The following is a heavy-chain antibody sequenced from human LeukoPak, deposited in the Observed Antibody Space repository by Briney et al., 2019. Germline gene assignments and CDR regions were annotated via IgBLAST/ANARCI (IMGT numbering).Heavy chain of an antibody. V-gene: IGHV3-23*01. D-gene: IGHD3-10*01. Sequence: PGGSLRLSCAASGFTFSNYAMTWVRQAPGKGLEWVSGISGSGGGTYYTDSVKGRFTISRDNSKNTLYLQMNSLRAEDTAVYYCAKDGPAITMVRGVNYFDYWGQGTLVTVSS. J-gene: IGHJ4*02. CDR1: GFTFSNYA. CDR2: ISGSGGGT. CDR3: AKDGPAITMVRGVNYFDY.